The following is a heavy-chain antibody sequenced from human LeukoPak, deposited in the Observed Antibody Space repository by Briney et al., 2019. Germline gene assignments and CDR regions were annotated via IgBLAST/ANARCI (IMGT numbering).Heavy chain of an antibody. V-gene: IGHV1-8*01. Sequence: ASVKVSCKASGYTFTSYDINWVRQATGQGLEWMGWMNPNSGNTGYAQKLQGRVTMSRNNSISTVYMELTSLRSEDTAVYYCARALVVDAFDIWGQGTVVTVSS. D-gene: IGHD6-6*01. CDR1: GYTFTSYD. CDR2: MNPNSGNT. CDR3: ARALVVDAFDI. J-gene: IGHJ3*02.